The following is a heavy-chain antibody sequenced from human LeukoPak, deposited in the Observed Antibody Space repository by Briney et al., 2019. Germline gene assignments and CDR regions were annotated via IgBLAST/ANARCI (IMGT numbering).Heavy chain of an antibody. D-gene: IGHD6-6*01. CDR1: GFTFSSYG. Sequence: GGSLRLSCAASGFTFSSYGMHGVRQAPGKGLEWVAVIWYDGSNKYYADSVKGRFTISRDNSKNTLYLQMNSLRAEDTAVYYCAKARSSSASAFDYWGQGTLVTVSS. CDR3: AKARSSSASAFDY. V-gene: IGHV3-33*06. J-gene: IGHJ4*02. CDR2: IWYDGSNK.